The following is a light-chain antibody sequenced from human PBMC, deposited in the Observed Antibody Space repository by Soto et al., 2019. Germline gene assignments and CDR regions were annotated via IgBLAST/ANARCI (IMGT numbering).Light chain of an antibody. Sequence: QSVLTQPASVSGSPGQSITISGTGTSSDVGGYNYVSWYHQHPGKAPKLMMSDVSNRPSGVSNRFSGSKSGKTASLTISGLQAEDEADYYCISYTGSSTYVFGTGTKVTVL. V-gene: IGLV2-14*01. CDR3: ISYTGSSTYV. CDR2: DVS. J-gene: IGLJ1*01. CDR1: SSDVGGYNY.